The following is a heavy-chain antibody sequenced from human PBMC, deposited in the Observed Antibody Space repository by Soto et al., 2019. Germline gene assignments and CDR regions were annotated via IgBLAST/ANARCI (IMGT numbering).Heavy chain of an antibody. Sequence: HVQLQESGPGLVKPSETLSLTCTVSGGSISTYYWSWIRQPPGKGLEWIGYIYYDGSTSYNPSLRSRVRISVDTSKNQFSLILSSVTSADTAVYYCARDQLSSGLYVWFDPWGQGTLVTVSS. V-gene: IGHV4-59*01. CDR2: IYYDGST. J-gene: IGHJ5*02. CDR3: ARDQLSSGLYVWFDP. D-gene: IGHD6-25*01. CDR1: GGSISTYY.